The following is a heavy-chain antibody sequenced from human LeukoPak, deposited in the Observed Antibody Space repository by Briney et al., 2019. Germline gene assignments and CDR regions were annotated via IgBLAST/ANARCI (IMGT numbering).Heavy chain of an antibody. Sequence: SETLSLTYAVYGGSFSGYYWSWIRQPPGKGLEWIGEINHSGSTNYNPSLKSRVTISVDTSKNQFSLKLSSVTAADTAVYYCARGHYDFWSGYGWFDPWGQGTLVTVSS. D-gene: IGHD3-3*01. CDR3: ARGHYDFWSGYGWFDP. V-gene: IGHV4-34*01. J-gene: IGHJ5*02. CDR2: INHSGST. CDR1: GGSFSGYY.